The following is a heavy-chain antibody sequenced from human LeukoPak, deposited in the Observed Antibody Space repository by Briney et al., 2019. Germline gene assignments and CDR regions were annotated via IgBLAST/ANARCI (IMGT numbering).Heavy chain of an antibody. CDR1: GFSFSNYW. CDR3: ARAPPVLRYFDWLPQRDAFDV. J-gene: IGHJ3*01. Sequence: GGSLTLSCAASGFSFSNYWMHWVRQDPGKGLVWVSRIHKDGSSSRSTDSVNGRFTITRDNAKTTLFLQMNSLRVEDTAVYYCARAPPVLRYFDWLPQRDAFDVWGQGTMVTVSS. D-gene: IGHD3-9*01. CDR2: IHKDGSSS. V-gene: IGHV3-74*01.